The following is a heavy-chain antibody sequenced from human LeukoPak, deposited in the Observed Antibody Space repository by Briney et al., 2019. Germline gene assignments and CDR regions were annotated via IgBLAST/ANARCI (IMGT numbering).Heavy chain of an antibody. CDR1: GYTFTGYY. V-gene: IGHV1-2*04. D-gene: IGHD3-9*01. J-gene: IGHJ6*02. CDR2: INPNSGGT. Sequence: GASVKVSCKASGYTFTGYYIHWVRQAPGQGLEWMGWINPNSGGTNYAQKFQAWVTMTRDTSISTAYMDLSRLRSDDTAVYFCARGRISIYSGYYYGLDVWGQGTTVTVSS. CDR3: ARGRISIYSGYYYGLDV.